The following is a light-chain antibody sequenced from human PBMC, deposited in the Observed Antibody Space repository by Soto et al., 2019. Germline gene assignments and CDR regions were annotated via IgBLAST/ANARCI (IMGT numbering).Light chain of an antibody. V-gene: IGKV3-20*01. Sequence: EIVLTQSPGTLSSSPGERAILSCRASQSVTSNYVAWYQQQPGQAPRLLFFGASIRATGLPDRFSGGGSETDFTLTISRLEPEDFAVYYCQQYGSSPGTFGQGTKVDIK. CDR1: QSVTSNY. CDR3: QQYGSSPGT. CDR2: GAS. J-gene: IGKJ1*01.